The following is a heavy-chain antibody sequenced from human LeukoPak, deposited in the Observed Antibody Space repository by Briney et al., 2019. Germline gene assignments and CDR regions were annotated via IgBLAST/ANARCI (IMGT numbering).Heavy chain of an antibody. CDR2: IYHSGST. CDR1: GGSISSSNW. CDR3: ARDPPYYDILTGYRYGMDV. D-gene: IGHD3-9*01. J-gene: IGHJ6*02. V-gene: IGHV4-4*02. Sequence: SGTLSLTCAVSGGSISSSNWWSWVRQPPGKGLEWIGEIYHSGSTNYNPSPKSRVTISVDKSKNQFSLKLSSVTAADTAVYYCARDPPYYDILTGYRYGMDVWGQGTTVTVSS.